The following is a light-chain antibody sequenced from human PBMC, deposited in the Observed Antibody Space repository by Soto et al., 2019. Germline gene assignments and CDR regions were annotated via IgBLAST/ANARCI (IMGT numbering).Light chain of an antibody. CDR1: QNVGRN. V-gene: IGKV3-15*01. CDR3: QRYNRWPLS. Sequence: EIVMTQSPDTLSVSPGERATLSCRASQNVGRNVAWYQQRPGQAPRLLIYDASTRATGVPARFSGGGSGTEFTLTINSLQSEDFAVYYCQRYNRWPLSFGGGTKVEIK. J-gene: IGKJ4*01. CDR2: DAS.